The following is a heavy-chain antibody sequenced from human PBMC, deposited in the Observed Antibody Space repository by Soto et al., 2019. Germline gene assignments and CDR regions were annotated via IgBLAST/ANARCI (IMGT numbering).Heavy chain of an antibody. J-gene: IGHJ4*02. CDR3: AREGNDGGMATPSH. V-gene: IGHV3-21*01. CDR2: ISSSSSYI. Sequence: EVQLVESGGGLVKPGGSLRLSCAASGFTFSSYSMNWVRQAPGKGLEWVSSISSSSSYIYYADSVKGRFTISRDNAKNSLDRQMNRLRAEETAVYYCAREGNDGGMATPSHWGQGTLVTVSS. CDR1: GFTFSSYS. D-gene: IGHD5-12*01.